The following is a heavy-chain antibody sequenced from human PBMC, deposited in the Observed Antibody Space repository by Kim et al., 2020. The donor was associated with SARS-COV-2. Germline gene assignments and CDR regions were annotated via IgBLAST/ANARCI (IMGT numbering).Heavy chain of an antibody. V-gene: IGHV1-46*01. Sequence: ASVKVSCKASGYTFTNYYMHWVRQAPGQGLEWMGIINPSGGSTTYAQKFQGRVTMTSDTSTTTVYMELSSLRSEDTAVYYCVGETSSAALGGVRDWGQGTLVTVSS. CDR1: GYTFTNYY. CDR2: INPSGGST. CDR3: VGETSSAALGGVRD. D-gene: IGHD3-16*01. J-gene: IGHJ4*02.